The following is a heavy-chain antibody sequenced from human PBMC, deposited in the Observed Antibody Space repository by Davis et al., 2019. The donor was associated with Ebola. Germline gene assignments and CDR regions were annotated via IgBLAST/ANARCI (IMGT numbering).Heavy chain of an antibody. V-gene: IGHV3-15*07. D-gene: IGHD5-18*01. J-gene: IGHJ3*02. Sequence: GESLKISFAASGFTFSNAWMNWVRQAPGKGLEWVGRIKSKTDGGTTDYAAPVKGRFTISRDDSKNTLYLQMNSLKTEDTAVYYCTTGIQLQAFDIWGQGTMVTVSS. CDR1: GFTFSNAW. CDR2: IKSKTDGGTT. CDR3: TTGIQLQAFDI.